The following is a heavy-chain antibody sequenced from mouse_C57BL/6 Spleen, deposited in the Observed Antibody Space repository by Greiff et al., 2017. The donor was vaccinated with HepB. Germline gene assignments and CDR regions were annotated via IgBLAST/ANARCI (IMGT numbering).Heavy chain of an antibody. V-gene: IGHV1-15*01. CDR3: TRDGY. CDR1: GYTFTDYE. J-gene: IGHJ2*01. CDR2: IDPETGGT. Sequence: LVESGAELVRPGASVTLSCKASGYTFTDYEMHWVKQTPVHGLEWIGAIDPETGGTAYNQKFKGKAILTADKSSSTAYMELRSLTSEDSAVYYCTRDGYWGQGTTLTVSS.